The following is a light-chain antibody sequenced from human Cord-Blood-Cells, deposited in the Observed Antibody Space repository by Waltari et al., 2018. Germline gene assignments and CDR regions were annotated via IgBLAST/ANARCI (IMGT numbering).Light chain of an antibody. CDR1: QSISIW. Sequence: DIQITLSPSTLSASVGDRVTITCRASQSISIWLAWYQQKPGKAHKLLIYDASSLESGVPSRFSGSGSETEFTLTSSSLQPDDFESYYCQQYNSYFGQGTKLEIK. J-gene: IGKJ2*01. CDR2: DAS. V-gene: IGKV1-5*01. CDR3: QQYNSY.